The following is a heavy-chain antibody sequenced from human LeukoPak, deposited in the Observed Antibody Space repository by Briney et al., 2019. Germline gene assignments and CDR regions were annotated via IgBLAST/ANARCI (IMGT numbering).Heavy chain of an antibody. CDR2: IYYSGST. Sequence: SETLSLTCTVSGGSISSGGYYWSWVRQHPGKGLEWIGYIYYSGSTYYNPSLKSRVTISVDTSKNQFSLKLSSVTAADTAVYYCARDHHDSRAFDIWGQGTMVTVSS. J-gene: IGHJ3*02. CDR3: ARDHHDSRAFDI. CDR1: GGSISSGGYY. V-gene: IGHV4-31*03. D-gene: IGHD3-16*01.